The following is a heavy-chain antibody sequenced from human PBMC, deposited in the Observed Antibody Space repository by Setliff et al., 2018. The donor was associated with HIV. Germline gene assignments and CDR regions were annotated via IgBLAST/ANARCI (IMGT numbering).Heavy chain of an antibody. J-gene: IGHJ6*02. D-gene: IGHD2-15*01. V-gene: IGHV5-51*01. CDR3: ARLGGICSGGSCTALAYTMDV. Sequence: GESLKISCQGSGYSFSSYWIGWVRQMPGKGLEWMGIIYPGDSDTRNSPSFQGQVTISADKSISTAYLQCSSLKASDTAMYYCARLGGICSGGSCTALAYTMDVWGQGTTVT. CDR1: GYSFSSYW. CDR2: IYPGDSDT.